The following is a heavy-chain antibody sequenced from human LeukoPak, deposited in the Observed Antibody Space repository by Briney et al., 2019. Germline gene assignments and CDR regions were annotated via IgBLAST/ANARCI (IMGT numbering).Heavy chain of an antibody. CDR1: GGSFSGYY. V-gene: IGHV4-34*01. D-gene: IGHD3-10*01. J-gene: IGHJ5*02. CDR2: INHSGST. CDR3: ARGSRMVRGVDNWFDP. Sequence: PSETLSLTCAVYGGSFSGYYWSWIRQPPGKGLEWIGEINHSGSTNYNPSLKSRVTISVDTSKNQFSLKLSSVTAADTAVYYFARGSRMVRGVDNWFDPWGQGTLVTVSS.